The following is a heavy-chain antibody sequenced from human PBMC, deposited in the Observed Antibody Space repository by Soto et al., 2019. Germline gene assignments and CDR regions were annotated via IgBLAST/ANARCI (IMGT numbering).Heavy chain of an antibody. J-gene: IGHJ4*02. CDR3: ARHEGGAAADRPLDY. CDR1: GGSFIGYY. D-gene: IGHD6-13*01. CDR2: VNHSGST. Sequence: PSETLSLTCAVYGGSFIGYYWSWIRQPPGKRLEWIGEVNHSGSTHYNPSLKSRVTMSVDTSRNQFSLKLNSVTAADTAVYYCARHEGGAAADRPLDYWGQGTLVTVSS. V-gene: IGHV4-34*01.